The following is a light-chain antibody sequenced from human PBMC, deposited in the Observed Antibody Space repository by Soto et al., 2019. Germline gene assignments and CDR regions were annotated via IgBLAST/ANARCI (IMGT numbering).Light chain of an antibody. J-gene: IGKJ1*01. Sequence: EKLMTQSPATLSVSLGDRATLSCRASQSVSSNLAWYQQKPGQAPRLLIYGASTRATGIPARFSGSGSGTEFTLTISSLQSEDFAVYYCQKYNNWPRTFGQGTKV. CDR1: QSVSSN. CDR3: QKYNNWPRT. CDR2: GAS. V-gene: IGKV3-15*01.